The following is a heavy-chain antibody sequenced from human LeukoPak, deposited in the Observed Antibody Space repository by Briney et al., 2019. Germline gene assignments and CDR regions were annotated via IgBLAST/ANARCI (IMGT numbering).Heavy chain of an antibody. Sequence: SETLSLTCNVSGTSFTHYYWSWIRQTPEKGLEWIGQINHSGDTSYNPSLRSRVTLSVDSSKNQFSLKVTSVTAAGTGVYYCARGPGTVGLSPWGQGTLVTVSS. CDR3: ARGPGTVGLSP. CDR2: INHSGDT. CDR1: GTSFTHYY. D-gene: IGHD1/OR15-1a*01. J-gene: IGHJ5*02. V-gene: IGHV4-34*01.